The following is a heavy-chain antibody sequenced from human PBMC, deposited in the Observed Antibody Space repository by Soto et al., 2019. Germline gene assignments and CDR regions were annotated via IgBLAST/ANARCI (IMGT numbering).Heavy chain of an antibody. CDR3: AKDAPSVGRDFWSGYYFRYYDY. D-gene: IGHD3-3*01. CDR2: ISGSGGST. J-gene: IGHJ4*02. CDR1: GFTFSSYA. Sequence: GGSLRLSCAASGFTFSSYAMSWVRQAPGKGLEWVSAISGSGGSTYYADSVKGRFTISRDNSKNTLYLQMNSLRAEDTAVYYCAKDAPSVGRDFWSGYYFRYYDYWGQGTLVTVSS. V-gene: IGHV3-23*01.